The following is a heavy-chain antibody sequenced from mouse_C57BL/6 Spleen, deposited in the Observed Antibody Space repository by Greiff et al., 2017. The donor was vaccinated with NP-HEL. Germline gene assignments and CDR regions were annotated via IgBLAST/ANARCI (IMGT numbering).Heavy chain of an antibody. CDR2: IYPGDGDT. V-gene: IGHV1-80*01. CDR3: ARWTYYSNYEDY. D-gene: IGHD2-5*01. J-gene: IGHJ2*01. CDR1: GYAFSSYW. Sequence: QVQLQQSGAELLKPGASVKISCKASGYAFSSYWMNWVKQRPGKGLEWIGQIYPGDGDTNYNGKFKGKATLTADKSSSTAYMQLSSLTSEDSAVYFCARWTYYSNYEDYWGQGTTLTVSS.